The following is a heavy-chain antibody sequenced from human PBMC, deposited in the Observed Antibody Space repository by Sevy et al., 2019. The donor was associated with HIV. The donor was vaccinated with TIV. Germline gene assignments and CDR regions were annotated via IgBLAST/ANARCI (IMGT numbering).Heavy chain of an antibody. CDR2: ISSSGSTI. D-gene: IGHD6-6*01. CDR3: AGPSYSSSSGGIGY. CDR1: GFTFSDYY. Sequence: GGSLRLSCAASGFTFSDYYMSWIRQAPGKGLEWVSYISSSGSTIYYADSVKGRFTISRDNAKKSLYLQMNSLRAEDTAVYYCAGPSYSSSSGGIGYWGQGTLVTVSS. V-gene: IGHV3-11*01. J-gene: IGHJ4*02.